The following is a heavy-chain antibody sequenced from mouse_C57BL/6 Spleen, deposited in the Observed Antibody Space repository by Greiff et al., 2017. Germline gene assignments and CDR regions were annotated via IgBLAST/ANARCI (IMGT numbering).Heavy chain of an antibody. J-gene: IGHJ2*01. CDR2: INPSDGGT. V-gene: IGHV1-53*01. CDR3: ARVGYDYVVDY. Sequence: VQLQQPGTELVKPGASVKLSCKASGYTFTSYWMHWVKQRPGQGLEWIGNINPSDGGTNYNEKFRSKATLTVDKSSGTAYMQLSSRTSEDSAVYYCARVGYDYVVDYWGQGTTLTVSS. D-gene: IGHD2-4*01. CDR1: GYTFTSYW.